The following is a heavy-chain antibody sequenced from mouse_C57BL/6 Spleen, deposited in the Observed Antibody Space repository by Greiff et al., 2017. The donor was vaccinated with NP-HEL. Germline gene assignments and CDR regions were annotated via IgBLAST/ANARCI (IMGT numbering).Heavy chain of an antibody. D-gene: IGHD2-1*01. CDR1: GYTFTDYE. CDR2: IDPETGGT. Sequence: VKLMESGAELVRPGASVTLSCKASGYTFTDYEMHWVKQTPVHGLEWIGAIDPETGGTAYNQKFKGKAILTADKSSSTAYMELRSLTSEDSAVYYCTRGVYYYWGQGTTLTVSS. J-gene: IGHJ2*01. V-gene: IGHV1-15*01. CDR3: TRGVYYY.